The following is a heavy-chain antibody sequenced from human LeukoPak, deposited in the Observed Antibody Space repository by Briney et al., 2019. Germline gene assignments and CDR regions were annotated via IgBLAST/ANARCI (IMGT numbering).Heavy chain of an antibody. CDR1: GYTFTSYD. Sequence: ASVKVSCKASGYTFTSYDINWVRQATGQGLEWMGWMNPNSGNTGYAQKFQGRVTMTRNTSISTAYMELSSLRSEDTAVYYCARDSCSGGSCYYEAYDAFDIWGQGTMVTVSS. D-gene: IGHD2-15*01. J-gene: IGHJ3*02. CDR2: MNPNSGNT. V-gene: IGHV1-8*01. CDR3: ARDSCSGGSCYYEAYDAFDI.